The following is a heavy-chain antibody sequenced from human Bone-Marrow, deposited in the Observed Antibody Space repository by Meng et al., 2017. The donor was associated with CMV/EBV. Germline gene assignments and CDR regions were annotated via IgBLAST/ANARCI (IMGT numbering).Heavy chain of an antibody. V-gene: IGHV4-39*07. CDR2: IYYSGST. CDR3: ARTLHPYSGAWFFDY. D-gene: IGHD6-19*01. J-gene: IGHJ4*02. Sequence: SETLSLTCTVSGGSISSYYWSWIRQPPGKGLEWIGSIYYSGSTYYNPSLKSRVTISVDTSKNQFSLKLSSVTAADTAVYYCARTLHPYSGAWFFDYWGQGTLVTVSS. CDR1: GGSISSYY.